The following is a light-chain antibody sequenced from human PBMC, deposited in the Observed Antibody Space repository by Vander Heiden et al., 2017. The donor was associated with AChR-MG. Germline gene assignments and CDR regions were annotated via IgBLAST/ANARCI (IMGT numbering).Light chain of an antibody. CDR2: GAS. CDR3: QQCNNWPPA. J-gene: IGKJ4*01. CDR1: QSISSN. V-gene: IGKV3-15*01. Sequence: EIVMTQSPATLSVSPGERATLSCRASQSISSNLAWYQQKPGQAPRVLIYGASTRATGIPVRFSGSGSGTEFTLTISSLQSEDFAVYYCQQCNNWPPAFGGGTKVEIK.